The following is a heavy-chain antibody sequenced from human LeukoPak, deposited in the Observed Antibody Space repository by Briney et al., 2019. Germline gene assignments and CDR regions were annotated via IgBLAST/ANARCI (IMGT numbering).Heavy chain of an antibody. V-gene: IGHV4-59*01. Sequence: SETLSLTCTVSGGSISSYYWSWIRQPPGKGLEWIGYIYYSGSTNYNPSLKSRVTISVDTSKNQSSLKLSSVTAADTAVYYCARAASLGLESMVRGVSFDYWGQGTLVTVSS. CDR2: IYYSGST. D-gene: IGHD3-10*01. CDR3: ARAASLGLESMVRGVSFDY. CDR1: GGSISSYY. J-gene: IGHJ4*02.